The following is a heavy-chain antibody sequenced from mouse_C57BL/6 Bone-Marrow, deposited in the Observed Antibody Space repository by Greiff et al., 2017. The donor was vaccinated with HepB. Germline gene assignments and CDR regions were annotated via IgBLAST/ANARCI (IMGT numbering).Heavy chain of an antibody. CDR3: TRKGDYYGSSYWYFDV. CDR1: GFTFSDYG. J-gene: IGHJ1*03. Sequence: EVQLVESGGGLVQPGGSLKLSCAASGFTFSDYGMAWVRQAPRKGPEWVAFISNLAYSISYADTVTGRFTISRENAKNTLYLEMSSLRSEDTAMYYCTRKGDYYGSSYWYFDVWGTGTTVTVSS. CDR2: ISNLAYSI. D-gene: IGHD1-1*01. V-gene: IGHV5-15*01.